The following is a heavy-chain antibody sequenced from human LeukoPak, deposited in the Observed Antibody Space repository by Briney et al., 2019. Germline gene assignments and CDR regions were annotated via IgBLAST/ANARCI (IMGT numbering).Heavy chain of an antibody. V-gene: IGHV4-4*09. CDR2: IHSSGST. Sequence: PSETLSCTCSVSDGTVSSYYWSWLRPPPGQGLEWFGYIHSSGSTHYNPSLKSRVTTSLDTSKNQFSLKLRSVTAADTAVYYCARLGSYSDHWGQGTLVTVSS. CDR1: DGTVSSYY. CDR3: ARLGSYSDH. D-gene: IGHD1-26*01. J-gene: IGHJ4*02.